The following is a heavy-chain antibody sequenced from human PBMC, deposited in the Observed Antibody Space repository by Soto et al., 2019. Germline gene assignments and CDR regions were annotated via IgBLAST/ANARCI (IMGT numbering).Heavy chain of an antibody. J-gene: IGHJ4*02. CDR2: ISGSGGST. D-gene: IGHD6-19*01. V-gene: IGHV3-23*01. CDR3: TRRTSGWYLDY. Sequence: EVQLLESGGGLGQPGGSLRLSCAASGFTYSSYAMSWVRQAPGTGLEWVSVISGSGGSTYYADSVKGRFTISRDNSKNTLHLQMNSLRAEDTAVYYCTRRTSGWYLDYWGQGTLVTVSS. CDR1: GFTYSSYA.